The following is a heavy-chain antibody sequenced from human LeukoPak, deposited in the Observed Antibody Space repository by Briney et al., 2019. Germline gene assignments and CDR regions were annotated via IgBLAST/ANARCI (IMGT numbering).Heavy chain of an antibody. CDR2: IYYSGST. Sequence: TSETLSLTCTVSGGSISSYYWSWIRQPPGKGLEWIGYIYYSGSTNYNPSLKSRVTISVDTSKNQFSLKLSSVTAADTAVYYCARGRLGPDAFDIWGQGTMVTVSS. D-gene: IGHD6-19*01. J-gene: IGHJ3*02. V-gene: IGHV4-59*01. CDR1: GGSISSYY. CDR3: ARGRLGPDAFDI.